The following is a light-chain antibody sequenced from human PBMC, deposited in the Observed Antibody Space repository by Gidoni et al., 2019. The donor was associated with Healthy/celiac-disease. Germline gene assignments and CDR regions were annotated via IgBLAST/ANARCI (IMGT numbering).Light chain of an antibody. V-gene: IGKV1-5*01. CDR2: DAS. Sequence: DIQMTQSPSTLSASVGDRVTITCRSSQSISSWLAWYQQKPEKAPKLLIYDASSLESGVPSRFSGSGSGTEFTLTISSLQPDDFATYYCQPSRTFGQGTKVEIK. J-gene: IGKJ1*01. CDR3: QPSRT. CDR1: QSISSW.